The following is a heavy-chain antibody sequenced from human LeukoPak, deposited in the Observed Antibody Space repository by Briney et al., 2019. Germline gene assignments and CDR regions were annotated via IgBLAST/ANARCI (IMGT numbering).Heavy chain of an antibody. J-gene: IGHJ4*02. CDR1: GFTFSSSA. Sequence: PGGSLRLSCAASGFTFSSSAMSWVRQAPGKGLEWVSAISNNGGYTYYADSVQGRFTISRDNSKSTLCLQMNSLRAEDTGVYYCAGATNITQGGTAYWGQGILVTVSS. V-gene: IGHV3-23*01. CDR2: ISNNGGYT. D-gene: IGHD2-15*01. CDR3: AGATNITQGGTAY.